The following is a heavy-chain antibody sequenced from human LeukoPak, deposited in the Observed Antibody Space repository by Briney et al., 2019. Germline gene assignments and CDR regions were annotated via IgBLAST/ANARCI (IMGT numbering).Heavy chain of an antibody. J-gene: IGHJ4*02. V-gene: IGHV1-2*02. CDR1: GYTFTGYY. D-gene: IGHD3-3*01. CDR2: INPNSGGT. Sequence: ASVKVSCKASGYTFTGYYMDWVRQAPGQGLEWMGWINPNSGGTNYAQKFQGRVTMTRDTSTDTAYMELSSLRSEDTAVYYCATGGKYYDFWSGSNWGQGTLVTVSS. CDR3: ATGGKYYDFWSGSN.